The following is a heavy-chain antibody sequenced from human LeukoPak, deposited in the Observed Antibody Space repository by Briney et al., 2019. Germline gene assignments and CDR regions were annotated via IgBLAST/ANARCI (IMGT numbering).Heavy chain of an antibody. J-gene: IGHJ6*03. CDR3: ARMIVVVPAARDYYYYMDV. CDR2: IYPSGST. Sequence: PSGTLSLTCAVSGASLSSTNLWSWVRQPPGKGLEWIGEIYPSGSTNDNPSLKSRVTISEDKSKNQFSLNLSSVTAADTAVYYCARMIVVVPAARDYYYYMDVWGKGTTVTVSS. CDR1: GASLSSTNL. D-gene: IGHD2-2*01. V-gene: IGHV4-4*02.